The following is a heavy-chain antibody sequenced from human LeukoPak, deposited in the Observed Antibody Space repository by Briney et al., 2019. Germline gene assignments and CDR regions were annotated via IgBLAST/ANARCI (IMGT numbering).Heavy chain of an antibody. CDR2: IYYSGST. CDR1: GGSISSSSYY. D-gene: IGHD3-3*01. V-gene: IGHV4-39*01. Sequence: PSETLSLTCTVSGGSISSSSYYWGSIRQPPGKGLEWIGSIYYSGSTYYNPSLKSRVTISVDMSKNQYSLKLSSVTAAYTAVDYCAICLGQIWRGANYDFDYWGQGTLVTVSS. CDR3: AICLGQIWRGANYDFDY. J-gene: IGHJ4*02.